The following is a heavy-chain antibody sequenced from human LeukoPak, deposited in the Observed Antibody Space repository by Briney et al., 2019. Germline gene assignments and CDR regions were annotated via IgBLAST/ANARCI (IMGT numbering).Heavy chain of an antibody. J-gene: IGHJ4*02. CDR1: GGSISGYY. D-gene: IGHD5-24*01. V-gene: IGHV4-59*08. Sequence: PSETLSLTCTVSGGSISGYYWSWIRQPPGKGLEWIAYIHYSGSTNYNPPLKSRLTISVATSKNQLSLKLNSVTDADTAVYYCARRGQNDGYPLDYWGQGTLVSVSS. CDR3: ARRGQNDGYPLDY. CDR2: IHYSGST.